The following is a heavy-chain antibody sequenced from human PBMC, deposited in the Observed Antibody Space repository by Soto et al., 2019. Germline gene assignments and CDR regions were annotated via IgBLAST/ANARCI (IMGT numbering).Heavy chain of an antibody. CDR3: ARDAYYDSSGYELFDAFDI. V-gene: IGHV4-31*03. Sequence: PSETLSLTCTVSGGSISSGGYYWSWIRQHPGKGLEWIGYIYYSGSTYYNPSLKSRVTISVDTSKNQFSLKLSSVTAADTAVYYCARDAYYDSSGYELFDAFDIWGRGTMVTVSS. CDR1: GGSISSGGYY. CDR2: IYYSGST. D-gene: IGHD3-22*01. J-gene: IGHJ3*02.